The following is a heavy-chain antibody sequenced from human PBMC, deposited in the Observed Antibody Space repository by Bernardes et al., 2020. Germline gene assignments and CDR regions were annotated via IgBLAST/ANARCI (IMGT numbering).Heavy chain of an antibody. CDR3: ARRLYYSFDY. Sequence: GGSLRLSCAASGFTFSSYAMSWVRQAPGKGLEWVSTISIDNINTYYADSVKGRFTISRDNSKNTLYLQLNSLRAEDTAVYYCARRLYYSFDYWGQGTLVTVSS. CDR1: GFTFSSYA. CDR2: ISIDNINT. J-gene: IGHJ4*02. D-gene: IGHD3-3*01. V-gene: IGHV3-23*01.